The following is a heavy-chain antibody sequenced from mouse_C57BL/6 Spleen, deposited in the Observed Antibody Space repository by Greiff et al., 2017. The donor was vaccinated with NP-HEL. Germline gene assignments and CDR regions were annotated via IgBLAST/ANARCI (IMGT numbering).Heavy chain of an antibody. V-gene: IGHV1-76*01. D-gene: IGHD4-1*01. Sequence: VQLQQSGAELVRPGASVKLSCKASGYTFTDYYINWVKQRPGQGLEWIARIYPGSGNTYYNEKFKGKATLTAEKSSSTAYMQLSSLTSEDSAVYLCARARSNWDGDFDYWGQGTTLTVSS. CDR2: IYPGSGNT. J-gene: IGHJ2*01. CDR1: GYTFTDYY. CDR3: ARARSNWDGDFDY.